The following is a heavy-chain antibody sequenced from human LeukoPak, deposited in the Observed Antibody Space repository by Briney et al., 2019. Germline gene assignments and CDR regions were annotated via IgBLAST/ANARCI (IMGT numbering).Heavy chain of an antibody. D-gene: IGHD3-9*01. CDR2: MNPNSGNT. CDR3: ARSAEVRYFDLRYYYGMGV. Sequence: KVSCKASGYTFTSYDINWVRQATGQGLEWMGWMNPNSGNTGYAQKFQGRVTMTRNTSISTAYMELSSLRSEDTAVYYCARSAEVRYFDLRYYYGMGVWGQGTTVTVSS. J-gene: IGHJ6*02. V-gene: IGHV1-8*01. CDR1: GYTFTSYD.